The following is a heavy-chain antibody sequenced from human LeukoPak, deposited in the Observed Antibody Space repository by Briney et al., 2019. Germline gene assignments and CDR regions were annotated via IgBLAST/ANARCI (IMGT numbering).Heavy chain of an antibody. V-gene: IGHV3-7*01. CDR1: EFTFTTYW. D-gene: IGHD2-15*01. J-gene: IGHJ4*02. Sequence: GGSLRLPCVASEFTFTTYWMSWVRQAPGKGLEWVASIKQDGSEKYYVDSVKGRFTISRDNAKNSLFLQMNSLRVEDTAVYYCARSGYCSGGTCYEDFDHWGQGTLVTVSS. CDR3: ARSGYCSGGTCYEDFDH. CDR2: IKQDGSEK.